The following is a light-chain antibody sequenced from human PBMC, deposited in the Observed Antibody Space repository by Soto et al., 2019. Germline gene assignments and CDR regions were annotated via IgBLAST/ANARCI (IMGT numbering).Light chain of an antibody. V-gene: IGLV1-36*01. Sequence: QSVLTQPPSVSEAPRQRVTISCSGSSSNIGNNAVNWYQQLPGEAPKLLIYYDDLLPSGVSDRFSGSKSGTSASLAISGLQSEDEADYYCAAWDDSLNALSFGTGTKLTVL. CDR2: YDD. J-gene: IGLJ1*01. CDR1: SSNIGNNA. CDR3: AAWDDSLNALS.